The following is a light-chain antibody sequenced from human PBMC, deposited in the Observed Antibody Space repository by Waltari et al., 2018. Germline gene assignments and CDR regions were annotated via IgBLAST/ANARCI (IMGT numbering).Light chain of an antibody. CDR3: QKYGTLPAT. J-gene: IGKJ1*01. V-gene: IGKV3-20*01. CDR2: DAS. Sequence: EIVLTQSPGTLSVSPGERVTLPCRASQSVSRTLAWYQQKPGQAPRLLIYDASTRATGIPDRFSGSGSATDFSLTISRLEPEDFAVYYCQKYGTLPATFGQGTKVEIK. CDR1: QSVSRT.